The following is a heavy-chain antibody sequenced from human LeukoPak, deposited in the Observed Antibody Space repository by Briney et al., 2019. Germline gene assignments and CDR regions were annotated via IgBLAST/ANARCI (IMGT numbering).Heavy chain of an antibody. CDR2: INHGGTT. CDR3: ARGADYLGP. J-gene: IGHJ5*02. V-gene: IGHV4-34*01. D-gene: IGHD3-16*01. Sequence: SETLSLTCGVYGGSFSGYWSWLRQPPGKGLEWIGEINHGGTTNYNPSLKSRVTISVDTSKNQFSLKLTSVTAVDTAVYYRARGADYLGPWGQGTLVTVSS. CDR1: GGSFSGY.